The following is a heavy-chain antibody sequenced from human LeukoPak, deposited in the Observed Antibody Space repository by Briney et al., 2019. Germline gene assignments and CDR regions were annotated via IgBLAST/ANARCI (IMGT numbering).Heavy chain of an antibody. V-gene: IGHV4-59*01. CDR3: ARARHSPRYFDL. Sequence: SETLSLTCTVSGGSISSYYWSWIRRPPGKGLEWIGYIYYSGSTNYNPSLKSRVTISVDTSKNQFSLKLSSVTAADTAVYYCARARHSPRYFDLWGRGTLVTVSS. D-gene: IGHD5-18*01. CDR1: GGSISSYY. CDR2: IYYSGST. J-gene: IGHJ2*01.